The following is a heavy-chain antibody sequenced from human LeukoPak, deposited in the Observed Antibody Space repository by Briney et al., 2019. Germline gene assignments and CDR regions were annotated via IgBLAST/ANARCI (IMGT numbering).Heavy chain of an antibody. CDR1: GFTFTSSA. CDR2: IVVGSGNT. CDR3: AAGYYYGSGIPASDY. Sequence: GASVKVSCKASGFTFTSSAMQWVRQARGQRLEWIGWIVVGSGNTNYAQKFQERVTITRDMSTSTAYMELSSLRSEDTAVYYCAAGYYYGSGIPASDYWGQGTLVTVSS. D-gene: IGHD3-10*01. J-gene: IGHJ4*02. V-gene: IGHV1-58*02.